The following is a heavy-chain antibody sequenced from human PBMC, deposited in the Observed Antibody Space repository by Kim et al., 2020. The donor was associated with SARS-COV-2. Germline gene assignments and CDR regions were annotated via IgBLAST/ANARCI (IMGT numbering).Heavy chain of an antibody. D-gene: IGHD3-10*01. Sequence: SETLSLTCTVSGDSISSTSYFWGWIRQPPGKGLEWIGSIYHSGSTYYNPSLKSRVTISVDTSKNQFSLKLSSVSAADTAVYYCARQGWFGDFIDAFDVWGQGTMVSVSS. CDR3: ARQGWFGDFIDAFDV. CDR2: IYHSGST. CDR1: GDSISSTSYF. J-gene: IGHJ3*01. V-gene: IGHV4-39*01.